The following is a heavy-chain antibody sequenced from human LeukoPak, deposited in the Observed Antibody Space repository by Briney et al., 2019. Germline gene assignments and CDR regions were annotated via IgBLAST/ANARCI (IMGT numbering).Heavy chain of an antibody. CDR3: AKWRNYYDSYGYY. V-gene: IGHV3-30*18. CDR1: GFTFTSDG. CDR2: ISSDGSDK. D-gene: IGHD3-22*01. J-gene: IGHJ4*02. Sequence: GGSLRFSCAASGFTFTSDGMHWVRLAPGKGLEWVALISSDGSDKYYADSVKGRFTISRVNSKSTLYLQINSLRVEDTAVYYCAKWRNYYDSYGYYWGQGTLVTVSS.